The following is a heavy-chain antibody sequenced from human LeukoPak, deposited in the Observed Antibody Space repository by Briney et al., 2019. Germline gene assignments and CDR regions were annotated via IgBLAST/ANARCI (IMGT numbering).Heavy chain of an antibody. CDR1: GFTFSSYS. CDR2: ISSSSSYI. Sequence: PGGSLRLSCAAPGFTFSSYSMNWVRQAPGKGLEWVSSISSSSSYIYYADSVKGRFTISRDNAKNSLYLQMNSLRAEDTAVYYCARDLDGYSYGLNWFDPWGQGTLVTVSS. D-gene: IGHD5-18*01. CDR3: ARDLDGYSYGLNWFDP. J-gene: IGHJ5*02. V-gene: IGHV3-21*01.